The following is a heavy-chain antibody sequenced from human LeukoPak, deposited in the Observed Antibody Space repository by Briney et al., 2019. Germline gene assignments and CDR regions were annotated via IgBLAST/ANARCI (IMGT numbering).Heavy chain of an antibody. J-gene: IGHJ4*02. CDR2: IKQDGSEK. D-gene: IGHD3-3*01. CDR3: ARVGILRFLEWLLYHPYYFDY. V-gene: IGHV3-7*01. CDR1: GFTFSSYW. Sequence: GGSLRLSCVASGFTFSSYWMSWVRQAPGKGLEWVANIKQDGSEKYYVDSVKGRFTNSRDNAKNSLYLQMNSLRAEDTAVYYCARVGILRFLEWLLYHPYYFDYWGQGTLVTVSS.